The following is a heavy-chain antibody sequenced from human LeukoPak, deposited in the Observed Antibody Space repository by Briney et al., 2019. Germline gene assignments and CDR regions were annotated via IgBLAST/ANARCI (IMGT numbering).Heavy chain of an antibody. CDR1: GYTFTSYG. D-gene: IGHD6-19*01. Sequence: GASVKVSCKASGYTFTSYGISWVRQAPGQGLELMGWIITYNDSTNYAQKVQGRGTMTTDTSTSTAYMELRRMRSDDTAVYYCARERSSGWYGGSAFDTWGERIIVTASS. CDR3: ARERSSGWYGGSAFDT. V-gene: IGHV1-18*01. J-gene: IGHJ3*02. CDR2: IITYNDST.